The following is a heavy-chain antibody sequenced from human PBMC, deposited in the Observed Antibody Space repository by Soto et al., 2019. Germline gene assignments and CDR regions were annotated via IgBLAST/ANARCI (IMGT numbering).Heavy chain of an antibody. CDR1: GYSFTSYW. CDR2: IYPGDSDT. V-gene: IGHV5-51*01. Sequence: PGESLKISCKGSGYSFTSYWIGWVRQMPGKGLEWMGIIYPGDSDTRYSPSFQGQVTISADKSISTAYLQWSSLRATDTAIYYCARQLGQYSSSWYAFDIWGQGTMVTVSS. CDR3: ARQLGQYSSSWYAFDI. D-gene: IGHD6-13*01. J-gene: IGHJ3*02.